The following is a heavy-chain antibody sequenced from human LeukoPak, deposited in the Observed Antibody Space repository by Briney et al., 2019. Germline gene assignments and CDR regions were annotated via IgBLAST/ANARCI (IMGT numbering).Heavy chain of an antibody. Sequence: KPSETLSLTCAVYGGSFSGYYWSWIRQPPGKGLEWIGEINHSGSTNYNPSLMSRVTISVDTSKNQFSLKLSSVTAADTAVYYCARGGSIGAVAGGSRYFDYWGQGTLVTVSS. CDR3: ARGGSIGAVAGGSRYFDY. V-gene: IGHV4-34*01. CDR2: INHSGST. J-gene: IGHJ4*02. D-gene: IGHD6-19*01. CDR1: GGSFSGYY.